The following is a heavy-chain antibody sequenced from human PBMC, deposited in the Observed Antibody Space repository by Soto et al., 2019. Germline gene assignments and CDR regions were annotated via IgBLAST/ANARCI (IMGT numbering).Heavy chain of an antibody. Sequence: EVQLLESGGGLVQPGGSLRLSCAASGFTFSSYAMSWVRQAPGKGLEWVSAISGSGGSTYYADSVKGRFTISRDNSKNPLDLQMNRPRARDPAVYLCAKDDFRGNPIDHWGPGTLVNVPS. J-gene: IGHJ4*02. V-gene: IGHV3-23*01. CDR1: GFTFSSYA. CDR3: AKDDFRGNPIDH. CDR2: ISGSGGST. D-gene: IGHD2-15*01.